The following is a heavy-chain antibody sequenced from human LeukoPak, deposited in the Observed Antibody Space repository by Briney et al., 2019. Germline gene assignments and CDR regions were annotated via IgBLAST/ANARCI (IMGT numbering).Heavy chain of an antibody. V-gene: IGHV3-30*02. CDR2: IRYDGSNK. D-gene: IGHD2-2*01. CDR3: AKVGDKIVVVPAAPHDY. Sequence: GGSLRLSCAASGFTFSNYWMTWVRQAPGKGLEWVAFIRYDGSNKYYADSVKGRFTISRDNSKNTLYLQMNSLRAEDTAVYYCAKVGDKIVVVPAAPHDYWGQGTLVTVSS. CDR1: GFTFSNYW. J-gene: IGHJ4*02.